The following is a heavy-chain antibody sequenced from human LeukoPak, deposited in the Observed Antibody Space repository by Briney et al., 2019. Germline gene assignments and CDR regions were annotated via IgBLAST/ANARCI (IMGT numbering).Heavy chain of an antibody. CDR3: ARGYSGTYRFGY. Sequence: GGSLRLSCAASGFTFSSYWMHWVRQAPGKGLVWVSRINSDGSSTSYADSVKGRFTVSRDNAKNTLYLQMSSLRAEDTAVYYCARGYSGTYRFGYWGQGTLVTVSS. V-gene: IGHV3-74*01. J-gene: IGHJ4*02. CDR1: GFTFSSYW. CDR2: INSDGSST. D-gene: IGHD1-26*01.